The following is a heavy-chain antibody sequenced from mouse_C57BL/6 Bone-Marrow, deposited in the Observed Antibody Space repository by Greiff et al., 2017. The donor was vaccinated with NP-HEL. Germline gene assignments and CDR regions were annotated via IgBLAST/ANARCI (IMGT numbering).Heavy chain of an antibody. V-gene: IGHV1-59*01. Sequence: QVQLQQSGAELVRPGTSVKLSCKASGYTFTSYWMHWVKQRPGQGLEWIGVIDPSDSYTNYNQKFKGKATLTVDTSSSTAYMQLSSLTSEDSAVYYCARSGGYYYGSSPFDYWGQGTTLTVSS. J-gene: IGHJ2*01. D-gene: IGHD1-1*01. CDR2: IDPSDSYT. CDR3: ARSGGYYYGSSPFDY. CDR1: GYTFTSYW.